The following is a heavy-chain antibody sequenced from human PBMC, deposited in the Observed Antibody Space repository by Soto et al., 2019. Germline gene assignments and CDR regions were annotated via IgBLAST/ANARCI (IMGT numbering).Heavy chain of an antibody. CDR1: GYTFTSYG. CDR3: ARDSEGGYIGYDNHYYYGMDV. V-gene: IGHV1-18*01. CDR2: ISAYNGNT. J-gene: IGHJ6*04. Sequence: ASVKVSCTASGYTFTSYGISWVRQAPGQGLEWMGWISAYNGNTNYAQKLQGRVTMTTDTSTSTAYMELRSLRSDDTAVYYCARDSEGGYIGYDNHYYYGMDVWGNGTTV. D-gene: IGHD5-12*01.